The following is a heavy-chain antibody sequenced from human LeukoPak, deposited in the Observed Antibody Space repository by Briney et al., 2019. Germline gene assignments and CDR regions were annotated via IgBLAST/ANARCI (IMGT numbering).Heavy chain of an antibody. CDR3: ALMMDILTGYSPFYYYYYYMDV. CDR1: GGTFSSYA. D-gene: IGHD3-9*01. CDR2: IIPIFGTA. J-gene: IGHJ6*03. Sequence: GASVKVSCKASGGTFSSYAISWVRQAPGQGLEWMGGIIPIFGTANYAQKFQGRVTITADESTSTAYMELSSLRSEDTAVYYCALMMDILTGYSPFYYYYYYMDVWGKGTTVTISS. V-gene: IGHV1-69*13.